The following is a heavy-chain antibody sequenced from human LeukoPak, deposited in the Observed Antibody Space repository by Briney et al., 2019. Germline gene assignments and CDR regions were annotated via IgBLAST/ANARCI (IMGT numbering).Heavy chain of an antibody. J-gene: IGHJ4*02. Sequence: GRSLRLSCAASGFTFDDYAMHWVRQAPGKGLEWVSGISWNSGSIGYADSVKGRFTISRDNAKNSLYLQRNSLRAEDTASYYCAKASHCSSTSCYLDYWGQGTLVTVSS. D-gene: IGHD2-2*01. CDR1: GFTFDDYA. V-gene: IGHV3-9*01. CDR2: ISWNSGSI. CDR3: AKASHCSSTSCYLDY.